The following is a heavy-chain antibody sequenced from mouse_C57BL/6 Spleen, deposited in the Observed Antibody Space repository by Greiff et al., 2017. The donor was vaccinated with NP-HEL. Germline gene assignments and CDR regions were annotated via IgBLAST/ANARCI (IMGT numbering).Heavy chain of an antibody. D-gene: IGHD2-4*01. CDR2: ISSGGDYI. CDR1: GFTFSSYA. J-gene: IGHJ3*01. CDR3: TREGIYYDHDGFAY. V-gene: IGHV5-9-1*02. Sequence: EVMLVESGEGLVKPGGSLKLSCAASGFTFSSYAMSWVRQTPEKRLEWVAYISSGGDYIYYADTVKGRFTISRDNARNTLYLQMSSLKSEDTAMYYCTREGIYYDHDGFAYWGQGTLVTVSA.